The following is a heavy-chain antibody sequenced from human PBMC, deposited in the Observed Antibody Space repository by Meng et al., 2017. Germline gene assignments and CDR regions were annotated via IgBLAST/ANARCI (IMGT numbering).Heavy chain of an antibody. Sequence: SVKVSRKASGGTFSSYAISWVRQAPGPGLEWMGGIIPFFGTANYAQKFQGRVTITADKSTSTAYMELSSLRSEDTAVYYCARARRITIFVVVNYYYYYGMDVWGQGTTVTVSS. V-gene: IGHV1-69*06. CDR3: ARARRITIFVVVNYYYYYGMDV. D-gene: IGHD3-3*01. CDR2: IIPFFGTA. CDR1: GGTFSSYA. J-gene: IGHJ6*02.